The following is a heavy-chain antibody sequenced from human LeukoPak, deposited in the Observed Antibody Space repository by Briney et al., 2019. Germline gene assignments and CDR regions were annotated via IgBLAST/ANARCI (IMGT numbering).Heavy chain of an antibody. CDR1: GFTFNNYA. CDR2: FGGSGVDT. CDR3: AKGYRVASTNWYFDL. V-gene: IGHV3-23*01. D-gene: IGHD1-26*01. J-gene: IGHJ2*01. Sequence: GGSLRLSCAVSGFTFNNYAMSWVRQAPGKGLEWVSGFGGSGVDTYYADSVNGRFTISRDNSKNTLSLQMNNLRAEDTAVYFCAKGYRVASTNWYFDLWGRGTLVTVSS.